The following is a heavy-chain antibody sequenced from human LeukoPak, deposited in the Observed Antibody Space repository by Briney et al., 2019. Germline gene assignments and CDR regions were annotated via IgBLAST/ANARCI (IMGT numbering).Heavy chain of an antibody. V-gene: IGHV1-46*01. CDR1: GYTFTSYY. J-gene: IGHJ6*02. CDR3: ARGEVVVVPAAINYYYYGMDV. D-gene: IGHD2-2*01. Sequence: ASVKVSCKASGYTFTSYYIHWVRQAPGQGLEWMGVINPSGGSTSYVQWFQGRVTMTTDTSTTTAYMELRSLRSDDAAVYYCARGEVVVVPAAINYYYYGMDVWGQGTTVTVSS. CDR2: INPSGGST.